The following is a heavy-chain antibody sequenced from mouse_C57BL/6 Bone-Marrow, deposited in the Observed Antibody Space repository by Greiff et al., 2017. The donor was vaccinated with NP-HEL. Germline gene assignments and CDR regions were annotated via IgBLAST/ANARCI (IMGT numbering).Heavy chain of an antibody. D-gene: IGHD4-1*01. V-gene: IGHV2-5*01. CDR1: GFSLTSYG. CDR2: IWRGGST. J-gene: IGHJ4*01. CDR3: AKNENWEAYYYAMDY. Sequence: QVQLQQSGPGLVQPSQSLSITCTVSGFSLTSYGVHWVRQSPGKGLEWLGVIWRGGSTDYNAAFMSRLSITKDNSKSQVFFKMNSLQADDTAIYYCAKNENWEAYYYAMDYWGQGTSVTVSS.